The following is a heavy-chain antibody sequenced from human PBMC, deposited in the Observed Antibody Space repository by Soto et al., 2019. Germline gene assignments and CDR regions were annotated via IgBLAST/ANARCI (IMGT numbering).Heavy chain of an antibody. CDR3: ARGMNSSSWYDHGSYDY. CDR2: IYYSGST. CDR1: GGSISSYY. D-gene: IGHD6-13*01. Sequence: PSETLSLTCTVSGGSISSYYWSWIRQPPGKGLEWIGYIYYSGSTNYNPSLKSRVTISVDTSKNQFSLKLSSVTAADTAVYYCARGMNSSSWYDHGSYDYWGQGTLVTVSS. V-gene: IGHV4-59*01. J-gene: IGHJ4*02.